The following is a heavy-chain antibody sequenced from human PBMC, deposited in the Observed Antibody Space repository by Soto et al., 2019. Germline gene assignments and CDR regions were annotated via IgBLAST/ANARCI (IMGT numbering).Heavy chain of an antibody. D-gene: IGHD1-7*01. CDR1: GGSLSGYY. J-gene: IGHJ6*02. CDR3: ARSDNRNSLYGVDV. Sequence: QVQLQQWGAGLLKPSATLSLTCAVNGGSLSGYYWSWIRQSPGKGLEWIGEINHRGGSDYNPSLKSRVTLSIDASMNHVTLELTSVTAADTAVYYCARSDNRNSLYGVDVWGQGTAVTVSS. CDR2: INHRGGS. V-gene: IGHV4-34*01.